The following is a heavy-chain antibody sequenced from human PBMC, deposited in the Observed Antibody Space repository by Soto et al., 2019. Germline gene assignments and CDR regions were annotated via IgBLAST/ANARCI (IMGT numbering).Heavy chain of an antibody. D-gene: IGHD6-19*01. Sequence: PSETLSRTCTVSCGSISSYYWSWIRQPPWEGLEWVGYIYYSGSTNYNPSLKSRVTISVDTSKNQFSLPLSSVTAADTAVYYCARVLRTGAGSYYYYYYGMDFWAQGTTVTVSS. CDR1: CGSISSYY. CDR2: IYYSGST. V-gene: IGHV4-59*08. CDR3: ARVLRTGAGSYYYYYYGMDF. J-gene: IGHJ6*02.